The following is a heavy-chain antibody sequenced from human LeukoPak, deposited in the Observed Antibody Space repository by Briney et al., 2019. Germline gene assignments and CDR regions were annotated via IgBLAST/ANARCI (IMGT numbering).Heavy chain of an antibody. CDR3: ARGGSYGAEYFQH. D-gene: IGHD1-26*01. V-gene: IGHV1-8*02. J-gene: IGHJ1*01. CDR2: INPNSGNT. CDR1: VYTFTGYY. Sequence: ASVKVSCKASVYTFTGYYMHWVRQAPGQGLEWMGWINPNSGNTGYAQKFQGRVTMTRNTSISTAYMELSSLRSEDTAVYYCARGGSYGAEYFQHWGQGTLVTVSS.